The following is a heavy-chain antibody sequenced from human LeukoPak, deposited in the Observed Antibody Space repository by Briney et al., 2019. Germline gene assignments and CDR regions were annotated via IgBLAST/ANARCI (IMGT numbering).Heavy chain of an antibody. CDR1: GFIFTSSA. CDR3: AARGGVPAAAGNWYFDL. D-gene: IGHD2-2*01. V-gene: IGHV1-58*01. CDR2: IVVGSGNT. Sequence: SVKVSCKASGFIFTSSAVQWVRQARGQRLEWIGWIVVGSGNTNYAQKFQERVTITRDMSTSTAYMELSSLRSEDTAVYYCAARGGVPAAAGNWYFDLWGRGTLVTVSS. J-gene: IGHJ2*01.